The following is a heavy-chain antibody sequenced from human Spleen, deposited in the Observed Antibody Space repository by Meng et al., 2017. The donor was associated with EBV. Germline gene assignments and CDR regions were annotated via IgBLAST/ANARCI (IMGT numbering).Heavy chain of an antibody. J-gene: IGHJ4*02. CDR3: ASGSGGNFDF. CDR1: GGSLSSGTYY. V-gene: IGHV4-30-4*01. Sequence: PLQSSGPALVKPSQPLSLTCSVAGGSLSSGTYYWSLIRQPPGRGLEWIGYIYHNGDTYYSPSLQSRLTISVDTSKNQFSLKMSSVTAADTAVYFCASGSGGNFDFWGQGTLVTVSS. CDR2: IYHNGDT. D-gene: IGHD3-16*01.